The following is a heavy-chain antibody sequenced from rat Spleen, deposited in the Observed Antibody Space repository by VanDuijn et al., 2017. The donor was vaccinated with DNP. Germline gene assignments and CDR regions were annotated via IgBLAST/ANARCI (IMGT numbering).Heavy chain of an antibody. CDR1: GFTFNNYW. V-gene: IGHV5-31*01. CDR2: ITNTGYST. J-gene: IGHJ2*01. D-gene: IGHD5-1*01. Sequence: EVQLVESGGGLVQPGRSLKLSCVASGFTFNNYWMTWIRQAPGKGLEWVASITNTGYSTYYPDSVKGRFTISRDNAKSTLYLQMNSLRSEDTATYYCTRRLGAGDYWGQGVMVTVSS. CDR3: TRRLGAGDY.